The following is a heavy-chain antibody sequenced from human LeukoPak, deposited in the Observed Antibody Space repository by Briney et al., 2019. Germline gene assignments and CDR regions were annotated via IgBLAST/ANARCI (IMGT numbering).Heavy chain of an antibody. D-gene: IGHD3-9*01. CDR2: ISYDGSNK. CDR1: GFTFSSYA. J-gene: IGHJ3*02. V-gene: IGHV3-30*04. Sequence: QPGGSLRLSCAASGFTFSSYAMHWVRQAPGKGLEWVAVISYDGSNKYYADSVKGRFTISRDNSKNTLYLQMNSLRAEDTAVYYCARTYFDWLLADAFDIWGQGTMVTVSS. CDR3: ARTYFDWLLADAFDI.